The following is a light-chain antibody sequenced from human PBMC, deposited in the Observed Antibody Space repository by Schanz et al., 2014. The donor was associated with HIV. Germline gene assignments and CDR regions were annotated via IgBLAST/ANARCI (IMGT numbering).Light chain of an antibody. Sequence: QSALTQPPSASGSPGQSVTISCTGTSSDVGGYNYVSWYQQHPGKAPKLMIYDVSYRPSGVSNRFSGSKSDNAASLTISGLQPEDEADYYCCSHAGSSTWVFGGGTKVTVL. CDR3: CSHAGSSTWV. J-gene: IGLJ2*01. V-gene: IGLV2-14*01. CDR2: DVS. CDR1: SSDVGGYNY.